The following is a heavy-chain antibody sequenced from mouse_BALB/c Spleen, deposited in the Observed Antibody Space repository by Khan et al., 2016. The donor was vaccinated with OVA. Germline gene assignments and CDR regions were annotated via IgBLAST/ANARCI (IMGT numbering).Heavy chain of an antibody. CDR3: ARVYGGDFDY. J-gene: IGHJ2*01. D-gene: IGHD1-1*01. Sequence: EVQLVETGPGLVKPSQSLSLTCTVTGYSINTDYAWNWIRQFPGNKLEWMGFISYNGNTKYNPSLKSRISITRDTSKNQFFLQLKSVTTEDTARYYCARVYGGDFDYWGQGTTLTVSS. CDR2: ISYNGNT. V-gene: IGHV3-2*02. CDR1: GYSINTDYA.